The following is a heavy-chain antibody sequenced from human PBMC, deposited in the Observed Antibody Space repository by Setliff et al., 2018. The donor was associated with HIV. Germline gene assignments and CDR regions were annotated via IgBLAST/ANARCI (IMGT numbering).Heavy chain of an antibody. Sequence: PSETLSLTCTVSGDSISSGGYQWSWIRQHPGKGLEYIGYIFYSGTTSYNPSLKSRLTMSVDTSKNQFSLNLNSTTAADTAVYYCARATYLLHFFEWSPHSSLYYYYMNVWGKGTTVTVS. CDR1: GDSISSGGYQ. J-gene: IGHJ6*03. D-gene: IGHD3-3*01. CDR3: ARATYLLHFFEWSPHSSLYYYYMNV. CDR2: IFYSGTT. V-gene: IGHV4-31*03.